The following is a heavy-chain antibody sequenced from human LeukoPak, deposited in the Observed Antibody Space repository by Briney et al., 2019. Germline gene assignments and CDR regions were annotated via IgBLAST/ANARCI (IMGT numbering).Heavy chain of an antibody. CDR1: GYTFTSYD. V-gene: IGHV1-8*01. Sequence: ASVKVSCKASGYTFTSYDINWVRQATGQGLEWMGWMNPNSGNTGYAQKFQGRVTMTKNTSISTAYMDPSSLRSEDTAVYYCARALSWTTESYYYMDVWGKGTTVTVS. CDR3: ARALSWTTESYYYMDV. CDR2: MNPNSGNT. D-gene: IGHD3/OR15-3a*01. J-gene: IGHJ6*03.